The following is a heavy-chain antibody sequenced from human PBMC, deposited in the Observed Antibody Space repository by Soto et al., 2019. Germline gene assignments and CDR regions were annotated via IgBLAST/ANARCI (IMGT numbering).Heavy chain of an antibody. Sequence: GGSLRLSCAASGFTFSTYSMNWVRQAPGKGLEWIAYITSSSSTIFYADSVKGRLTISRDNAKNSLYLQMNSLRDEDTGVYFCARDNGIEGPVDPWGQGTLIPVSP. V-gene: IGHV3-48*02. J-gene: IGHJ5*02. CDR3: ARDNGIEGPVDP. CDR1: GFTFSTYS. CDR2: ITSSSSTI.